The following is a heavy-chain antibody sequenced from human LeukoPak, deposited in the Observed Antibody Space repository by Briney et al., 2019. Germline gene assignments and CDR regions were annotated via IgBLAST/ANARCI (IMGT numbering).Heavy chain of an antibody. CDR1: GFTFSSYS. J-gene: IGHJ4*02. V-gene: IGHV3-21*01. Sequence: PGGSLRLSCAASGFTFSSYSKNWVRQAPGKGLEWISSISSSSSYIYYADSVKGRFTISRDNAKNSLYLQMNSLRAEDTAVYYCAREVIVGATRGFDYWGQGTLVTVSS. D-gene: IGHD1-26*01. CDR2: ISSSSSYI. CDR3: AREVIVGATRGFDY.